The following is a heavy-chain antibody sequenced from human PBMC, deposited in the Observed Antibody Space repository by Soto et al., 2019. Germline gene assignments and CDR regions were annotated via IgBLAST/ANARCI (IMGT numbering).Heavy chain of an antibody. CDR3: ARDRDNWNYEDYFDY. D-gene: IGHD1-7*01. Sequence: GASVKVSCKASGYTFTSYDISWVRQATGQRLEWMGWINPNSGNTEYSQKFQGRVTITRDTSASTAYMELSSLRSEDTAVYYCARDRDNWNYEDYFDYWGQGTLVTVSS. CDR2: INPNSGNT. CDR1: GYTFTSYD. J-gene: IGHJ4*02. V-gene: IGHV1-8*01.